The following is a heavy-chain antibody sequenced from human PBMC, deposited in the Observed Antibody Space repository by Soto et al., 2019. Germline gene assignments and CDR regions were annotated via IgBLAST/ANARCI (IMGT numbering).Heavy chain of an antibody. CDR1: GYTFTSDD. Sequence: QVQLVQSGAEVKKPGASVKVSCKASGYTFTSDDITWVRQATGQGLEWMGWMNPNSGNTGYAQQFQGRVTMTRNISISTAYMELSSLRSEDTAVYYCAREKLDYFDYWGQGTLVTVSS. CDR2: MNPNSGNT. J-gene: IGHJ4*02. V-gene: IGHV1-8*01. CDR3: AREKLDYFDY.